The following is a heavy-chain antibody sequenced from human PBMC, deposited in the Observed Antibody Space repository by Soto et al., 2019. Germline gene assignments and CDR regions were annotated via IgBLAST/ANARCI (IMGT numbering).Heavy chain of an antibody. CDR3: ARPYYYDSSGYYGAWAFDI. D-gene: IGHD3-22*01. Sequence: ASVKVSCKASGYTFASYAISWMRQAPGQGLEWMGWISAYNGNTNYAQKLQGRVTMTTDTSTSTAYMELRSLRSDDTAVYYCARPYYYDSSGYYGAWAFDIWGQGTMVTVSS. V-gene: IGHV1-18*01. CDR2: ISAYNGNT. CDR1: GYTFASYA. J-gene: IGHJ3*02.